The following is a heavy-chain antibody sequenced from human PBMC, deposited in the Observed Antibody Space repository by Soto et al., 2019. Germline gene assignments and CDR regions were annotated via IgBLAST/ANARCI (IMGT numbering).Heavy chain of an antibody. D-gene: IGHD5-12*01. CDR1: SGSISSSNW. J-gene: IGHJ4*02. CDR3: GGGYDYGAGFDY. Sequence: SETLSLTCAVSSGSISSSNWWSWVRQPPGKGLEWIGEIYHSGSTNYNPSLKSRVTISVDKSKNQFSLKLSSVTAADTAVYYCGGGYDYGAGFDYWGQGTLVTVSS. V-gene: IGHV4-4*02. CDR2: IYHSGST.